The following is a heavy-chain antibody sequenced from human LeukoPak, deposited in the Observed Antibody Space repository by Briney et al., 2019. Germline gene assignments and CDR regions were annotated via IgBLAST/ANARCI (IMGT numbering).Heavy chain of an antibody. CDR1: GYSFTSYW. CDR3: ARLSNYYDSSGYSARTTEYFQH. D-gene: IGHD3-22*01. V-gene: IGHV5-10-1*01. Sequence: GESLKISCKGSGYSFTSYWISWVRQMPGKGLEWMGRIDPSDSYTNYSPSFQGHVTISADKSISTAYLQWSSLKASDTAMYYCARLSNYYDSSGYSARTTEYFQHWGQGTLVTVSS. J-gene: IGHJ1*01. CDR2: IDPSDSYT.